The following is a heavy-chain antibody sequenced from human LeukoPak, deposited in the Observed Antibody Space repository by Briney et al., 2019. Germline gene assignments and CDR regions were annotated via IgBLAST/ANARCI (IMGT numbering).Heavy chain of an antibody. CDR1: GGSISSSSYY. D-gene: IGHD3-22*01. CDR3: ARVRLDYYDSSGYYFDY. Sequence: SETLSLTCTVSGGSISSSSYYWGWIRQPPGNGLEWIGSIYYSGSTYYNPSLKSRVTISVDTSKNQFSLKLSSVTAADTAVYYCARVRLDYYDSSGYYFDYWGQGTLVTVSS. CDR2: IYYSGST. J-gene: IGHJ4*02. V-gene: IGHV4-39*07.